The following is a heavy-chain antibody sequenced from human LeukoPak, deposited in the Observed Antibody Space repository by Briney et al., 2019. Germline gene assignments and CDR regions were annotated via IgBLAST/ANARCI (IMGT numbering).Heavy chain of an antibody. CDR3: AKGEFWCAYYN. CDR1: GFTFSTFA. Sequence: QPGASLRLSCAASGFTFSTFAMNWVRQAPGKGLEWVSTISDAAGTTYYADSVRGRFTISRDNSKNTLYLQMNSLRAEDTAVYYCAKGEFWCAYYNWGQGTLVTVSS. J-gene: IGHJ4*02. D-gene: IGHD3-3*01. V-gene: IGHV3-23*01. CDR2: ISDAAGTT.